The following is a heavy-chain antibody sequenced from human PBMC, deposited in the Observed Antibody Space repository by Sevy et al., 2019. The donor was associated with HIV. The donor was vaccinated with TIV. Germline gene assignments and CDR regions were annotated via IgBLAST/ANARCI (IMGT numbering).Heavy chain of an antibody. V-gene: IGHV1-69*13. CDR2: IIPIFGTA. J-gene: IGHJ6*02. CDR1: GGTFSSYA. Sequence: ASVKVSCKASGGTFSSYAISWVRQAPGQGLEWMGGIIPIFGTANYAQKFQGRVTITADESTSTAYMELSSLRSEETAVYYCARDRHYYYGMDVWGQGTTVTVSS. CDR3: ARDRHYYYGMDV.